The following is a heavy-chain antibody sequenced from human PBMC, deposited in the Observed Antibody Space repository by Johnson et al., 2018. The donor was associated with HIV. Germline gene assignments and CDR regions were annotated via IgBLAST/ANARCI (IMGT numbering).Heavy chain of an antibody. CDR3: ARGWDAFDI. D-gene: IGHD5-24*01. V-gene: IGHV3-33*01. CDR1: GFTFSSYG. CDR2: IWDDGSNK. Sequence: QVQLVESGGGVVQPGRSLRLSCAASGFTFSSYGMHWVRQAPGKGLEWVAVIWDDGSNKYYADSVKGRFTISRDNSKNTLYLQMNSLRAEDTAVYYCARGWDAFDIWGQGTMVTVSS. J-gene: IGHJ3*02.